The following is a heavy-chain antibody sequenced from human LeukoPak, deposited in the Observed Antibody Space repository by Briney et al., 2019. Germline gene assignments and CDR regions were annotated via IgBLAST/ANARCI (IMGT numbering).Heavy chain of an antibody. CDR3: ARGITGTALD. V-gene: IGHV1-8*01. CDR2: MNPNSGNT. J-gene: IGHJ4*02. CDR1: GYTFTSYD. Sequence: ASVKVSCKASGYTFTSYDINWVRQATGQGLEWMGWMNPNSGNTGYAQKLQGRVTMTTDTSTSTAYMELRSLRSDDTAVYYCARGITGTALDWGQGTLVTVSS. D-gene: IGHD1-20*01.